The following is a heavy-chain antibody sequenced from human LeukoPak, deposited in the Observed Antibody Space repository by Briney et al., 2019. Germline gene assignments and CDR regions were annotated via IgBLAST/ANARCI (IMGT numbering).Heavy chain of an antibody. CDR1: GGSISSYY. Sequence: SETLSLTCTVSGGSISSYYWSWIRQPPGKGLEWIGYIYYSGSTNYNPSLKSRVTISVDTSKNQFSPKLSSVTAADTAVYYCARGLFGDYESLGYWGQGTLVTVSS. CDR3: ARGLFGDYESLGY. CDR2: IYYSGST. D-gene: IGHD4-17*01. V-gene: IGHV4-59*12. J-gene: IGHJ4*02.